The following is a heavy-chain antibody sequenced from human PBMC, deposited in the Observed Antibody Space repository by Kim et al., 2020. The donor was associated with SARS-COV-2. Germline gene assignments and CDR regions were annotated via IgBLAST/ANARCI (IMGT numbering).Heavy chain of an antibody. CDR2: IIPIFGTA. J-gene: IGHJ4*02. D-gene: IGHD3-10*01. V-gene: IGHV1-69*13. CDR1: GGTFSSYA. Sequence: SVKVSCKASGGTFSSYAISWVRQAPGQGLEWMGGIIPIFGTANYAQKFQGRVTITADESTSTAYMELSSLRSEDTAVYYCARATMVRGVIIPPGDYWGQGTLVTVSS. CDR3: ARATMVRGVIIPPGDY.